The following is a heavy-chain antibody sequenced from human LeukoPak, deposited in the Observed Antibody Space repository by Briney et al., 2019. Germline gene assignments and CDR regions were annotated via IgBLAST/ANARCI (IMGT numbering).Heavy chain of an antibody. Sequence: PGGSLRLSCAASGFTVSSNYMSWVRQAPGKGLEWVSVIYSGGNTYYADSVKGRFTISRDNSKNTLYLQMNSLRAEDTAVYYCARDPYLGPFDYWGQGTLVTVSS. CDR1: GFTVSSNY. CDR3: ARDPYLGPFDY. D-gene: IGHD3/OR15-3a*01. CDR2: IYSGGNT. V-gene: IGHV3-66*01. J-gene: IGHJ4*02.